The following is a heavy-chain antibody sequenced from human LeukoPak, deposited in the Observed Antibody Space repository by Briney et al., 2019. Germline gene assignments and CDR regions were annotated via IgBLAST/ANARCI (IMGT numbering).Heavy chain of an antibody. D-gene: IGHD1-7*01. V-gene: IGHV3-7*01. Sequence: PGGSLRLSCVASGFTFRTFGMAWVRQAPGKGLEWVAHTGLYGDGEYTEAVRGRFTISTDNAKSSVYLEMNTLRAEDTALYYCARWNYAYDRWGQGTLVTVSS. CDR3: ARWNYAYDR. J-gene: IGHJ5*02. CDR1: GFTFRTFG. CDR2: TGLYGDGE.